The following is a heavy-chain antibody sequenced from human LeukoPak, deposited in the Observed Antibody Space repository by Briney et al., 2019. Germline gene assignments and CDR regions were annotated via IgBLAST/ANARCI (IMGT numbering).Heavy chain of an antibody. CDR2: IKQDGSEK. J-gene: IGHJ3*02. CDR1: GFTFSSYW. D-gene: IGHD6-6*01. Sequence: GGSVRLSCAASGFTFSSYWMSWVRQAPGKGLEWVANIKQDGSEKYYVDSVKGRFTISRDNAKDSLYLQMNSLRAEDTAVYYCARDWKLGHAFDIWGQGTMVTVSS. V-gene: IGHV3-7*01. CDR3: ARDWKLGHAFDI.